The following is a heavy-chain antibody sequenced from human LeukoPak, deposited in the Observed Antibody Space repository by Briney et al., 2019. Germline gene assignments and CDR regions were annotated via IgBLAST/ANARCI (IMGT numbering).Heavy chain of an antibody. CDR2: INPSGGST. J-gene: IGHJ5*02. D-gene: IGHD2-21*02. V-gene: IGHV1-46*01. CDR1: GYTFTSYY. CDR3: ARDPVVVTAITAQNWFDP. Sequence: ASVKVSCKASGYTFTSYYMHWVRQAPGQGLEWMGIINPSGGSTSYAQKFQGRVTMTRDTSTSTVYMELSSLRSEDTAVYYCARDPVVVTAITAQNWFDPWGEGTPVTVSS.